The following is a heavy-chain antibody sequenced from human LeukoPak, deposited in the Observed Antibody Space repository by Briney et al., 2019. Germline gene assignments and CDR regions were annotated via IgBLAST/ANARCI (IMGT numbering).Heavy chain of an antibody. J-gene: IGHJ4*02. Sequence: GESLKISCKGSGYSFTSYRIGWVRQMPGKGLEWMGIIYPGDSDTRYSPSFQGQVTISADKSISTAYLQWSSLKASDTAMYYCARHPDYYDSSGYCDYWGQGTLVTVSS. CDR3: ARHPDYYDSSGYCDY. CDR2: IYPGDSDT. D-gene: IGHD3-22*01. V-gene: IGHV5-51*01. CDR1: GYSFTSYR.